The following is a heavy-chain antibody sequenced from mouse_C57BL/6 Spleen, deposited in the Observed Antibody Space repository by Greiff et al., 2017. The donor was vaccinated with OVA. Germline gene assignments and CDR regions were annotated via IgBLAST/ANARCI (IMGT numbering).Heavy chain of an antibody. J-gene: IGHJ3*01. V-gene: IGHV1-74*01. CDR3: AIYDYDVWFAY. CDR2: IHPSDSYT. CDR1: GYTFTSYW. Sequence: QVQLQQPGAELVKPGASVKVSCKASGYTFTSYWMHWVKQRPGQGLEWIGRIHPSDSYTNYNQKFKGKATLTVDKSSSTAYMQLSSLTSEDSAVYYCAIYDYDVWFAYWGQGTLVTVSA. D-gene: IGHD2-4*01.